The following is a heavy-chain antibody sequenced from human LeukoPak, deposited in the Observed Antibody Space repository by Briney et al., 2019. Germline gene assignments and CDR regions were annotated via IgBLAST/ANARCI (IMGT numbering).Heavy chain of an antibody. D-gene: IGHD1-26*01. J-gene: IGHJ4*02. Sequence: GGSLRLSCAASGFTFSDYAMNWVRQAPGQGLEWVSAISSSGIHIYYADAVKGRFTISRDNAKNSLDLQMNSLTAEDTAVYYCARGSGSYGKYYFDYWGQGTLVTVSS. CDR1: GFTFSDYA. CDR3: ARGSGSYGKYYFDY. CDR2: ISSSGIHI. V-gene: IGHV3-21*01.